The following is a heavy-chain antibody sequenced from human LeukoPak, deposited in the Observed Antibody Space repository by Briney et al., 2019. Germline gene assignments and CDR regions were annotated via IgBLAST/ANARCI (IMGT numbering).Heavy chain of an antibody. CDR1: GFTFGDHW. J-gene: IGHJ4*02. V-gene: IGHV3-7*01. CDR2: MNQDGSQT. D-gene: IGHD6-19*01. Sequence: PGGSLRLSCVVSGFTFGDHWMNWVRQAPGKGLEWVANMNQDGSQTYYVDSVKGRFTLSRDNAKSSLYLQMNSLRAEDTAVYYCARIFGYSSIYYFDYWGQGTLVTVSS. CDR3: ARIFGYSSIYYFDY.